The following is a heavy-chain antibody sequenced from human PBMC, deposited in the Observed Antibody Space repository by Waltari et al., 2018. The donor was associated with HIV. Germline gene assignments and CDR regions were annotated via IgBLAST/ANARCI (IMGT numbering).Heavy chain of an antibody. V-gene: IGHV5-51*01. CDR3: ARQGDSFSSWGYGWFDP. CDR1: GYHFTSYW. Sequence: EVQLVQSGAEVKKHGESLKIPCKTSGYHFTSYWIDWVRQMPGKGLEWMGIIYPDDSDTRYSPSFQGQVTISADKSITTAYLQWSSLKASDTAMYFCARQGDSFSSWGYGWFDPWGQGTLVTVSS. CDR2: IYPDDSDT. D-gene: IGHD6-6*01. J-gene: IGHJ5*02.